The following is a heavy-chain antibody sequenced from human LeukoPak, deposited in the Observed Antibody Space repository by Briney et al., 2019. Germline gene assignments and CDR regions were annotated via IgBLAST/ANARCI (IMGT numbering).Heavy chain of an antibody. CDR1: GFTVSSNY. CDR2: IKQDGSEI. CDR3: ARDWGVYCSSTSCYSSY. D-gene: IGHD2-2*01. V-gene: IGHV3-7*03. Sequence: TGGSLRLSCAVSGFTVSSNYMSWVRQAPGKGLEWVANIKQDGSEIYYADSVKGRFTISRDNAKNSLYLQMNSLRAEDTAVYYCARDWGVYCSSTSCYSSYWGQGTLVTVSS. J-gene: IGHJ4*02.